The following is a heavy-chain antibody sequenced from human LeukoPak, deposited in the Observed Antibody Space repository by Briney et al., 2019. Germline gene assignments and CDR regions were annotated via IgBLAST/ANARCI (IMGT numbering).Heavy chain of an antibody. CDR3: AKGRGFRVWDPWDN. CDR2: ITNSGENT. J-gene: IGHJ4*02. D-gene: IGHD3-16*01. V-gene: IGHV3-23*01. Sequence: PGGSLRLSCAASGFTVGDAWMAWVRQAPGKGLEWVSGITNSGENTYYADSVKGRFTISRDNSKNTLFLEMNSLRVEDTAVYYCAKGRGFRVWDPWDNWGQGTLITVSS. CDR1: GFTVGDA.